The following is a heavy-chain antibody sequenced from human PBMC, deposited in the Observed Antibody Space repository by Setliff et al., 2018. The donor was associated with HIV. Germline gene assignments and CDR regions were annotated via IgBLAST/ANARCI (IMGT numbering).Heavy chain of an antibody. J-gene: IGHJ4*02. CDR2: IYPGDSDT. CDR1: GYSFPTYW. D-gene: IGHD3-16*02. Sequence: PGESLKISCKGSGYSFPTYWIAWVRQMPGKGLEWMGIIYPGDSDTRYSPSFQGQVTISADKSISTAYLQWSSLKASDTAMYYCAVDYDYVWGSYRYTGIYWGQGTPVTVSS. V-gene: IGHV5-51*01. CDR3: AVDYDYVWGSYRYTGIY.